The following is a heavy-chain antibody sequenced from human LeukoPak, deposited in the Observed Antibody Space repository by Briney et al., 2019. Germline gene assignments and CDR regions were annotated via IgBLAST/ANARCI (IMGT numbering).Heavy chain of an antibody. CDR1: GGSISSYY. V-gene: IGHV4-59*01. J-gene: IGHJ6*02. CDR3: ARASVNYYYGMDV. CDR2: TYYSGST. D-gene: IGHD4-11*01. Sequence: SETLSLTCTVSGGSISSYYWSWIRQPPGKGLEWIGYTYYSGSTNYNPSLKSRVTISVDTSKNQFSLKLSSVTAADTAVYYCARASVNYYYGMDVWGQGTTVTVSS.